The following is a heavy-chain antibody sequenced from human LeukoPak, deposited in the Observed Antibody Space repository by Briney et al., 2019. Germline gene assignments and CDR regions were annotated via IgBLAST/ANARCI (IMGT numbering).Heavy chain of an antibody. CDR3: ARVDYYDSSGYYDIHYYYYYGMDV. V-gene: IGHV3-7*04. CDR1: GFTFSSYW. CDR2: IKQDGSEK. Sequence: PGGSLRLSCAASGFTFSSYWMSWVRQAPGKGLEWVANIKQDGSEKYYVDSVKGRFTISRDNAKNSLYLQMNSLRAEDTAVYYCARVDYYDSSGYYDIHYYYYYGMDVWGQGTTVTVSS. J-gene: IGHJ6*02. D-gene: IGHD3-22*01.